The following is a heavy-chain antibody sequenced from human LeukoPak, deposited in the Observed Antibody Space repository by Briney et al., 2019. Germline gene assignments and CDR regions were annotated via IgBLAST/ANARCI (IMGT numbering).Heavy chain of an antibody. Sequence: GASVKVSCKASGYTFTSYDINWVRQATGQGLEWMGWMNPNSGNTGYAQKFQGRVTITRNTSISTAYMELSSLRSEDTAVYYCARGGYSGYDWVYYYYYMDVWGKGTTVTVSS. CDR2: MNPNSGNT. CDR3: ARGGYSGYDWVYYYYYMDV. V-gene: IGHV1-8*03. CDR1: GYTFTSYD. J-gene: IGHJ6*03. D-gene: IGHD5-12*01.